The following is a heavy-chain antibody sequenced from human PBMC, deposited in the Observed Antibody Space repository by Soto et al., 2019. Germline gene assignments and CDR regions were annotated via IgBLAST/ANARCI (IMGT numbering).Heavy chain of an antibody. J-gene: IGHJ3*02. CDR3: ARASGIPLWGRGVIITDAFDI. D-gene: IGHD3-10*01. V-gene: IGHV4-4*02. CDR2: IYHSGST. Sequence: QVQLQESGPGLVKPSGTLSLTCAVSSGSISSSNWWSWVRQPPGKGLEWIGEIYHSGSTNYNPSLKSRVTISVDKSKNQFSLTVSSVPAADTAVYYCARASGIPLWGRGVIITDAFDIWGQGTMVTVSS. CDR1: SGSISSSNW.